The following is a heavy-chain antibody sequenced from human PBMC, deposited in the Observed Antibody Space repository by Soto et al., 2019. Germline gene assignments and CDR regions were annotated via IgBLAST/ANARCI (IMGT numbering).Heavy chain of an antibody. D-gene: IGHD6-19*01. V-gene: IGHV3-23*01. J-gene: IGHJ6*02. CDR2: ISGSGGST. CDR3: ASSIGSGWFENYYYYGMDV. Sequence: GGSLRLSCAASGFTFSSYAMSWVRQAPGKGLEWVSAISGSGGSTYYADSVKGRFTISRDNSKNTLYLQMNSLRAEDTAVYYCASSIGSGWFENYYYYGMDVWGQGTTVPVSS. CDR1: GFTFSSYA.